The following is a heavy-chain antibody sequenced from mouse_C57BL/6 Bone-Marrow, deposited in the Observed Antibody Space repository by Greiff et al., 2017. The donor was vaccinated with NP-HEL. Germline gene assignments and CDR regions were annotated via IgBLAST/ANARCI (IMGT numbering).Heavy chain of an antibody. Sequence: EVKVEESGGGLVKPGGSLKLSCAASGFTFSSYAMSWVRQTPEKRLEWVATISDGGSYTYYPDNVKGRFTISRDNAKNNLYLQMSHLKSEDTAMYYCARDLYGSSSYYFDYWGQGTTLTVSS. CDR1: GFTFSSYA. D-gene: IGHD1-1*01. J-gene: IGHJ2*01. CDR3: ARDLYGSSSYYFDY. V-gene: IGHV5-4*01. CDR2: ISDGGSYT.